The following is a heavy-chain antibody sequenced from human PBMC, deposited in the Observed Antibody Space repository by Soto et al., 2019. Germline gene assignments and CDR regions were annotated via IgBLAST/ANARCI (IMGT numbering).Heavy chain of an antibody. CDR2: ISGSDDRT. Sequence: GGSLRLSCSASGFTVSSYAMSWVRQAPGKGLAWVSAISGSDDRTYYADSVKGRFTISRDNSKNTLFLQMNSLRAEDTALYFCARDYGDYRLDYWGHGTLVTVSS. V-gene: IGHV3-23*01. J-gene: IGHJ4*01. CDR3: ARDYGDYRLDY. D-gene: IGHD4-17*01. CDR1: GFTVSSYA.